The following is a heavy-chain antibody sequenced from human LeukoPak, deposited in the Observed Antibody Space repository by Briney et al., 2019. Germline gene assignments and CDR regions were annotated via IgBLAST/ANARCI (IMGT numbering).Heavy chain of an antibody. CDR1: GGSISSYY. V-gene: IGHV4-59*01. Sequence: SETLSLTCTVSGGSISSYYWSWIRQPPGKGLEWIGYIYYSGSTNYNPSLKSRVTISVDTSKNQFSPKLSSVTAADTAVYYCARGEGYYYYMDVWGKGTTVTVSS. J-gene: IGHJ6*03. CDR3: ARGEGYYYYMDV. CDR2: IYYSGST.